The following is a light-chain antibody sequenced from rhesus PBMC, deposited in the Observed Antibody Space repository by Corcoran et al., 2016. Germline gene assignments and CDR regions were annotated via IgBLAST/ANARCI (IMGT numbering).Light chain of an antibody. CDR2: SAY. CDR1: EIIGNN. J-gene: IGKJ4*01. Sequence: EIVMTQSPATLSLSPGQTATLSCRASEIIGNNLAWYQQQPGQATNLLVHSAYFRAPRIPTRFSGRVSMKEFTLPIYSMDPEDVGLSHCPHYNYLFPVTFGGGTRVELK. V-gene: IGKV3-40*03. CDR3: PHYNYLFPVT.